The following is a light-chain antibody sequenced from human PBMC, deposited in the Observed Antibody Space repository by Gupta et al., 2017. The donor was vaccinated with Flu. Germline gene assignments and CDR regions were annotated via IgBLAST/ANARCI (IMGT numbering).Light chain of an antibody. Sequence: SSTSSCTGTSSDVGGYNYVSLYQQHPAKALKLMIYDVSNRPAGVSNRFSGSKSGNTASLTISVLQAEDEADYYCSSYTRSVTFVFGTGTKVTVL. CDR2: DVS. CDR3: SSYTRSVTFV. V-gene: IGLV2-14*04. J-gene: IGLJ1*01. CDR1: SSDVGGYNY.